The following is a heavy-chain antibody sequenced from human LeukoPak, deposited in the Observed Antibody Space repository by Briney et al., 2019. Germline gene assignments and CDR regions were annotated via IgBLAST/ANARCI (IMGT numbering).Heavy chain of an antibody. V-gene: IGHV4-34*01. D-gene: IGHD3-10*01. CDR1: GGSFSGYY. CDR2: INHSGST. Sequence: SETLSLTCAVYGGSFSGYYWSWIRQPPGKGLEWIGEINHSGSTNYNPSLKSRVTISVDTSKNQFSLKLSSVTAADTAVYYCAREFGRDHFDYWGQGTLVTVSS. CDR3: AREFGRDHFDY. J-gene: IGHJ4*02.